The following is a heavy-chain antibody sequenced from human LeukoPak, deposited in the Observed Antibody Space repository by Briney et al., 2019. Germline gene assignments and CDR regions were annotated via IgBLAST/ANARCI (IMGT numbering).Heavy chain of an antibody. CDR3: AGAGYYYDSSGYYGFY. CDR1: GFTVSSNY. CDR2: IYSGGST. V-gene: IGHV3-53*01. Sequence: GGSLRLSCAASGFTVSSNYMSWVRQAPGKGLEWVSVIYSGGSTYYADSVKGRFTISRDNSKNTLYLQMNSLRAEDTAVYYCAGAGYYYDSSGYYGFYWGQGTLVTVSS. J-gene: IGHJ4*02. D-gene: IGHD3-22*01.